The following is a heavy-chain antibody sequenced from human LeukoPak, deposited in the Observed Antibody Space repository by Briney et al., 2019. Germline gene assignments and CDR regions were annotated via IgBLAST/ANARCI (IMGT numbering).Heavy chain of an antibody. J-gene: IGHJ3*02. CDR1: GGSFSGYY. CDR2: INHSGCT. CDR3: ARHVGYSSGWSGSAFDI. V-gene: IGHV4-34*01. Sequence: SETLSLTCAVYGGSFSGYYWSWIRQPPGKGLEWIGEINHSGCTNYNPSLKSRVTISVDTSKNQFSLKLSSVTAADTAVYYCARHVGYSSGWSGSAFDIWGQGTMVTVSS. D-gene: IGHD6-19*01.